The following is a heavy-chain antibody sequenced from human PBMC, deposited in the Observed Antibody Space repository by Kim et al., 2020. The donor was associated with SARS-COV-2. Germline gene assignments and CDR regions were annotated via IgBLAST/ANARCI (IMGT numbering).Heavy chain of an antibody. V-gene: IGHV1-8*01. CDR3: ATLRWVGATSSFQFDS. CDR1: GYTFRSHD. D-gene: IGHD1-26*01. CDR2: VNPNSGNT. Sequence: ASVKVSCKASGYTFRSHDIHWVRQVTGQGLEWMGWVNPNSGNTGYAQKFQGRVTMTRDTSISTAYMDLGSLISEDTATYYCATLRWVGATSSFQFDSWGQGTPVTVSS. J-gene: IGHJ4*02.